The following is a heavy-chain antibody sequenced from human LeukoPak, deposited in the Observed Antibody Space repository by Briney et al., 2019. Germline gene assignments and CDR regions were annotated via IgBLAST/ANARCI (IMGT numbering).Heavy chain of an antibody. CDR1: GGSISSSSYY. Sequence: PSETLSLTCTVSGGSISSSSYYWGWIRQPPGKGLEWIGSIYYSGSTYYNPSLKSRVTISVDTSKNQFSLKLSSVPAAATAVYYCARHGVVVAATFIFVRLTWFDPWGQGTLVTVSS. CDR2: IYYSGST. J-gene: IGHJ5*02. D-gene: IGHD2-15*01. CDR3: ARHGVVVAATFIFVRLTWFDP. V-gene: IGHV4-39*01.